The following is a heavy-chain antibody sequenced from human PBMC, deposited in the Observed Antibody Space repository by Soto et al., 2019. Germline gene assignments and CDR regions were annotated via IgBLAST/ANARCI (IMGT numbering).Heavy chain of an antibody. Sequence: TLSLTCTVSGGSISSGGYYWSWIRQHPGKGLEWIGYIDYSGSTYYNPSLKSRVTISVDTSKNQFSLKLSSVTAADTAVYYCARQDAVFWSGYYAGYYGMDVWGKGTTVAVSS. CDR2: IDYSGST. D-gene: IGHD3-3*01. CDR1: GGSISSGGYY. CDR3: ARQDAVFWSGYYAGYYGMDV. J-gene: IGHJ6*04. V-gene: IGHV4-31*03.